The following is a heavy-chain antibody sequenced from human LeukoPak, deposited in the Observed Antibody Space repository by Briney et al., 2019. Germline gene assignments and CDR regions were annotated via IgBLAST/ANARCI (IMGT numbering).Heavy chain of an antibody. Sequence: GESLKISCKGSGYSFTSYWIGWVRQMPGKGLEWMGIIYPGDSDTRYSPSFQGQVTISADKSISTAYLQWSSLKASDTAMYYCARLKRYFDCTWAIYFDYWGQGTLVTVSS. CDR1: GYSFTSYW. V-gene: IGHV5-51*01. CDR3: ARLKRYFDCTWAIYFDY. J-gene: IGHJ4*02. D-gene: IGHD3-9*01. CDR2: IYPGDSDT.